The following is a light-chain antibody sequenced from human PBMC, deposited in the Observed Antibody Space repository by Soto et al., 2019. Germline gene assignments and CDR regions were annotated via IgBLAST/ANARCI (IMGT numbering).Light chain of an antibody. J-gene: IGKJ4*01. Sequence: IVLTQSPGTLSLSPGEVATLSCGATQTITYNFLAWYQKKPGLSPRLLVYDASNSATGIPDRFSGSGSGTDFTLTISTLEPEEFAVYYCQHYGESSSTFGGGTRVEI. V-gene: IGKV3D-20*01. CDR2: DAS. CDR3: QHYGESSST. CDR1: QTITYNF.